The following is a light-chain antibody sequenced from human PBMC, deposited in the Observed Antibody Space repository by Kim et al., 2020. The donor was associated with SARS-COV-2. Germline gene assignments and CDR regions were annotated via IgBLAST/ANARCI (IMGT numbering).Light chain of an antibody. J-gene: IGKJ1*01. V-gene: IGKV1-6*01. CDR1: QATRNA. Sequence: ASVGDRVTIAYRTSQATRNALGWYQQKPWKAPKLLIYDASRLESGVPSRFSGSASGTYFALTISSLQPEDFATYYCLHDYDYSWTFGQGTKVDIK. CDR3: LHDYDYSWT. CDR2: DAS.